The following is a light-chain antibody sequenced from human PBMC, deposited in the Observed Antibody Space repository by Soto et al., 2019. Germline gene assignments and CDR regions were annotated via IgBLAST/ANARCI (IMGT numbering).Light chain of an antibody. CDR1: QGISDA. CDR3: QQSYTTPRT. CDR2: DAS. J-gene: IGKJ5*01. V-gene: IGKV1-13*02. Sequence: AVQLTQSPSSLSASLGDRVTITCRSSQGISDALAWYQQKPGKAPQLLIYDASNLHSGVPSRFSGSGSGTDFTLTISSLQPEDFATYYCQQSYTTPRTFGQGTRLEIK.